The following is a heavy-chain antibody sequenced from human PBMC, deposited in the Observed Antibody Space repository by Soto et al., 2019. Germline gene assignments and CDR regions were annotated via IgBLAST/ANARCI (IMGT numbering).Heavy chain of an antibody. CDR1: GGSISSDDYY. V-gene: IGHV4-30-4*01. CDR3: ARRYCSAVRAGSCYGYFDY. J-gene: IGHJ4*02. CDR2: INYNGIT. Sequence: PSETLSLTCTVSGGSISSDDYYWSWIRQPPGKGLEWIGYINYNGITHYNPSLKSRLTISVDTSKNQFSLKLTSVTAADTAVYYCARRYCSAVRAGSCYGYFDYWGQGTLVTVSS. D-gene: IGHD2-15*01.